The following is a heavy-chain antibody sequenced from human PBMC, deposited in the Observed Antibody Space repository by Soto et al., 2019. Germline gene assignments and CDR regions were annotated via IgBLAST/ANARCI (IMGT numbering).Heavy chain of an antibody. Sequence: EVQLLESGGGLVQPGGSLRLSCAASGFTFTYAMSWVRQAPGKGLEWVSAISGTGGRIYYADSVEGRFTISRDNSMNTLYLQMHSLRAEDTAVYYCARGIIADGSIYFYATDVWCQGTTFTVSS. D-gene: IGHD2-15*01. CDR1: GFTFTYA. J-gene: IGHJ6*02. V-gene: IGHV3-23*01. CDR2: ISGTGGRI. CDR3: ARGIIADGSIYFYATDV.